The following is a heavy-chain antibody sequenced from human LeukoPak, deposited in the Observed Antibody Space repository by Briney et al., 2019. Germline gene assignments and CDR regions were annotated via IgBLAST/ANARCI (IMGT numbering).Heavy chain of an antibody. D-gene: IGHD3-22*01. Sequence: GGSLRLSCAASGFTFSSYGMSWVRQAPGKGLEWVSAISGSGGSTYYADSVKGRFTISRDNSKNTLYLQMNSLRAEDTAVYYCARPIVVSRKDWFDPWGQGTLVTVSS. J-gene: IGHJ5*02. V-gene: IGHV3-23*01. CDR1: GFTFSSYG. CDR3: ARPIVVSRKDWFDP. CDR2: ISGSGGST.